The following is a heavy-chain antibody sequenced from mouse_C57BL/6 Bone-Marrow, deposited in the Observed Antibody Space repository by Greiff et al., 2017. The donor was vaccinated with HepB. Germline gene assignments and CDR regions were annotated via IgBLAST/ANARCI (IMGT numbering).Heavy chain of an antibody. D-gene: IGHD2-1*01. Sequence: EVQLQESGAELVRPGASVKLSCTASGFNIKDDYMHWVQQRPEQGLEWIGWIDPENGDTEYASKFQGKASITADTSSNTAYLQLSSLTSEDTAVYYCTFYGNYPYFDYWGQGTTLTVSS. V-gene: IGHV14-4*01. CDR3: TFYGNYPYFDY. J-gene: IGHJ2*01. CDR2: IDPENGDT. CDR1: GFNIKDDY.